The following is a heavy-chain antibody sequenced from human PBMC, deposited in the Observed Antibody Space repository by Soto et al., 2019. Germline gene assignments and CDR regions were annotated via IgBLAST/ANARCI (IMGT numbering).Heavy chain of an antibody. CDR1: GYTFTNYG. J-gene: IGHJ5*02. CDR2: ISDYNGNT. Sequence: QVQLVQSGAEVKKPGASVTVSCNASGYTFTNYGITWVRQAPGQGLEWMGWISDYNGNTNYAQKFQGRVTMTIDTSTATAYMELRSLRSDDTAIYYCARGPRSSPWSDPWGQGTLVTVSS. CDR3: ARGPRSSPWSDP. V-gene: IGHV1-18*01.